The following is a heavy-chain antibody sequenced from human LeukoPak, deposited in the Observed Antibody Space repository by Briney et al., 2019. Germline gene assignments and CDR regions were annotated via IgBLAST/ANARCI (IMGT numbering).Heavy chain of an antibody. CDR3: ARGGFAYYYDSSGYYYFDY. CDR1: GGPFSDYY. CDR2: IYYSGST. D-gene: IGHD3-22*01. V-gene: IGHV4-59*01. Sequence: PSETLSLTCAVYGGPFSDYYWSWIRQPPGKGLEWIGYIYYSGSTNYNPSLKSRVTISVDTSKNQFSLKLSSVTAADTAVYYCARGGFAYYYDSSGYYYFDYWGQGTLVTVSS. J-gene: IGHJ4*02.